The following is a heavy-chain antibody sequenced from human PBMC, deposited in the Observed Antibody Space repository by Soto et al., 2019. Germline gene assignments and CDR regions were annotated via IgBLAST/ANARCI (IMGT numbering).Heavy chain of an antibody. J-gene: IGHJ6*03. CDR1: GYSFTSYW. D-gene: IGHD5-18*01. V-gene: IGHV5-51*01. Sequence: GESLKISCKGSGYSFTSYWIGWVRQMPGKGLEWMGIIYPGDSDTRYSPSFQGQVTISADKSISTAYLQWSSLKASDTAMYYWARHRTAMINYYYYYMDVWGKGTTVTVSS. CDR2: IYPGDSDT. CDR3: ARHRTAMINYYYYYMDV.